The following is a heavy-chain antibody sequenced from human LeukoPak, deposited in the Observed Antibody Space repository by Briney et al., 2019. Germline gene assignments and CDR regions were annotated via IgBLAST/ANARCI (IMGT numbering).Heavy chain of an antibody. CDR1: RGSISSYY. D-gene: IGHD4-17*01. V-gene: IGHV4-59*01. CDR2: IYYSGST. J-gene: IGHJ4*02. CDR3: AKDSASYGDFINFDY. Sequence: SETLSLTCTVSRGSISSYYWSWIRQPPGKGLEWVGYIYYSGSTNYNPSLKSRVTISVDTSKNQFSLKLSSVTAADTAVYYCAKDSASYGDFINFDYWGQGTLVTVSS.